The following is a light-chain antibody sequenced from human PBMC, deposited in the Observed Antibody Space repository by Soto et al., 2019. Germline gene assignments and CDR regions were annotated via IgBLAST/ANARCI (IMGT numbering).Light chain of an antibody. J-gene: IGLJ3*02. CDR2: ADS. CDR3: QVWDSSSDW. V-gene: IGLV3-21*02. Sequence: SYELAQPPSVSVAPGPTARITCGGNNIGSKGVHWYQQKPGQAPVLVVYADSDRPSGIPERFSGSNSGNTATLTISRVEAGDEADYYCQVWDSSSDWFGGGTKLTVL. CDR1: NIGSKG.